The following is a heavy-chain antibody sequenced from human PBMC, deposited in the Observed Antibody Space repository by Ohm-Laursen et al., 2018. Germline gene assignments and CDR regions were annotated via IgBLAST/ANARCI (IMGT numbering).Heavy chain of an antibody. CDR1: GLTFSNYA. J-gene: IGHJ6*02. Sequence: SLRLSCAASGLTFSNYAMNWVRQAPGKGLEWVSAISGSGVGTYYADSVRGRFTISRDNSKNTLYLQMNSLRAEDTAVYYCAKGRGYYGMDVWGQGTTVTVSS. CDR3: AKGRGYYGMDV. CDR2: ISGSGVGT. V-gene: IGHV3-23*01.